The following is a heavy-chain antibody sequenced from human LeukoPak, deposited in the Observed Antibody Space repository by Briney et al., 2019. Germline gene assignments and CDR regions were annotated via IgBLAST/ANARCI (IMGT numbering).Heavy chain of an antibody. D-gene: IGHD2-2*01. CDR2: IGISSGNT. CDR1: GFTFSHYR. CDR3: ARDTKYAFDN. J-gene: IGHJ4*02. V-gene: IGHV3-48*01. Sequence: GGSLRLSCAASGFTFSHYRMNWVRQAPGKGLEWISYIGISSGNTKYADSVKGRFTISGDKAKNSVYLQMNSLRVEDTAVYYCARDTKYAFDNWGQGTLVTVSS.